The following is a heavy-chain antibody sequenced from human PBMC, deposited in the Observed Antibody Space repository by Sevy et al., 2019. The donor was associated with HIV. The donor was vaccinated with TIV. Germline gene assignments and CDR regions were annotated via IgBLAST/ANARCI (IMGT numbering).Heavy chain of an antibody. CDR3: ARAPSGSQGPGQYFHH. CDR1: GYTFTNYF. D-gene: IGHD1-26*01. Sequence: ASVKVSCKTSGYTFTNYFITWVRQAPGQGLEWMGRISRYDTNYAQKFQGRVTMTTDTSTSTVYMELRGLKSDDTAVYYCARAPSGSQGPGQYFHHWGQGTLVTVSS. CDR2: ISRYDT. V-gene: IGHV1-18*01. J-gene: IGHJ1*01.